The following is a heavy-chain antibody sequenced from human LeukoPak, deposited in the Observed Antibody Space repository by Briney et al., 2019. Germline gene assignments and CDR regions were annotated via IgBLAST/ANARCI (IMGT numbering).Heavy chain of an antibody. CDR3: ARGPPSRFITMAHYFDY. CDR2: ISAYNGNT. D-gene: IGHD3-10*01. J-gene: IGHJ4*02. Sequence: ASVKVSCKASGYTFTSYGISWVRQAPGQGLEWMGWISAYNGNTNYAQKLQGRVTVTTDTPTSTAYMELRSLRSDDTAVYYCARGPPSRFITMAHYFDYWGQGTLVTVSS. CDR1: GYTFTSYG. V-gene: IGHV1-18*01.